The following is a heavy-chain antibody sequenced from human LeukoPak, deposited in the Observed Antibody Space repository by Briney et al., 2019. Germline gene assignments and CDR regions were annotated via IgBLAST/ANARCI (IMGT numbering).Heavy chain of an antibody. J-gene: IGHJ4*02. CDR2: IIPIFGTA. CDR3: ATNDYGGNTPLGY. D-gene: IGHD4-23*01. V-gene: IGHV1-69*05. Sequence: SVKVSCNASAGTFSSYAISWVRQAPGQGLEWMGGIIPIFGTANYAQKFQGRVTITTDESTSTAYMELSSLSSEDTAVYYCATNDYGGNTPLGYWGQGTLVTVSS. CDR1: AGTFSSYA.